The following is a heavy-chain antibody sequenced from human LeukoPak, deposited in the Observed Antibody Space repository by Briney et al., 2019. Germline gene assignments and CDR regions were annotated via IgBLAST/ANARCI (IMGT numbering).Heavy chain of an antibody. J-gene: IGHJ4*02. CDR2: INHSGST. D-gene: IGHD3-16*01. CDR3: AGGSSQGYFDY. V-gene: IGHV4-34*01. CDR1: GGSFSGYY. Sequence: SETLSLTCAVYGGSFSGYYWSWIRQPPGKGLEWIGEINHSGSTNYNPSLKSRVTISVDTSKNQFSLKLSSVTAADTAVYYCAGGSSQGYFDYWGQGTLVTVSS.